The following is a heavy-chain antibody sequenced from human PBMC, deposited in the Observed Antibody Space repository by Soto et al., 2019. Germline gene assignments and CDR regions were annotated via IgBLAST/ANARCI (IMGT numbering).Heavy chain of an antibody. J-gene: IGHJ4*02. V-gene: IGHV1-18*01. D-gene: IGHD3-16*02. CDR1: GYTFVDYG. Sequence: QVQLVQSGAEVKKPGASVKVSCKASGYTFVDYGITWVRQAPVQGLEWMGWMSAYYGSTDYAQKFQGRLTLTRDTSTSTAYMELRSLRPDDTAVYYCTREVELQRVIANGYWGQGTLVSVSS. CDR2: MSAYYGST. CDR3: TREVELQRVIANGY.